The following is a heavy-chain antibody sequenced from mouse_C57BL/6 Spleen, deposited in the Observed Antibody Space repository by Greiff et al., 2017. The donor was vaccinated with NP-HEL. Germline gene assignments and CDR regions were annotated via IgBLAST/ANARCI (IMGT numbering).Heavy chain of an antibody. D-gene: IGHD2-5*01. J-gene: IGHJ3*01. CDR1: GYTFTSYW. CDR2: IDPNSGGT. Sequence: VQLQQPGAELVKPGASVKLSCKASGYTFTSYWMHWVKQRPGRGLEWIGRIDPNSGGTKNNEKFKSKATLTVDKPSSTAYMQLSSLTSEDSAVYYCAREGAYYSNYEFAYWGQGTLVTVSA. V-gene: IGHV1-72*01. CDR3: AREGAYYSNYEFAY.